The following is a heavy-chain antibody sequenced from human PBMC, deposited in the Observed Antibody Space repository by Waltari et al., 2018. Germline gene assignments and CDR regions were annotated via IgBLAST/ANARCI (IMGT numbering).Heavy chain of an antibody. CDR1: GGSISSSSYY. V-gene: IGHV4-39*07. CDR2: FYYSGST. CDR3: ARDRGGAGAAIGTNFDY. Sequence: QLQLQESGPGLVKPSETLSLTCTVSGGSISSSSYYWGWIRQPPGKGLEWIGIFYYSGSTYYNPSLKSRVTISVDTSKNQFSLKLSSVTAADTAVYYCARDRGGAGAAIGTNFDYWGQGTLVTVSS. J-gene: IGHJ4*02. D-gene: IGHD2-2*02.